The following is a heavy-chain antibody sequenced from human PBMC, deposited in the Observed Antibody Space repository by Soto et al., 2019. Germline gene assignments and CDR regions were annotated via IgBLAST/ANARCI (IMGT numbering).Heavy chain of an antibody. D-gene: IGHD5-18*01. J-gene: IGHJ4*02. Sequence: GGSLRLSCAASGFTFSSYAMHWVRQAPGKGLEWVAVISYDGSNKYYADSVKGRFTISRDNSKNTLYLQMNSLRAEDTAVYYCACTAMAMGYWGQGTLVTV. V-gene: IGHV3-30-3*01. CDR3: ACTAMAMGY. CDR1: GFTFSSYA. CDR2: ISYDGSNK.